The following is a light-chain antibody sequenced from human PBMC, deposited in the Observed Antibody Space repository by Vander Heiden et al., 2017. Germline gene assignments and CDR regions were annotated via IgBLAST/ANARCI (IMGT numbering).Light chain of an antibody. J-gene: IGKJ5*01. CDR3: QRYYSYPIT. CDR1: QGISSY. V-gene: IGKV1-8*01. Sequence: AIRLTHSPSSFSASTGDRVTITCRASQGISSYLAWYQQKPGKAPKLLIYAASTLQSGVQSRFSGSGSGTDFTLTISCLQSEDVATFYCQRYYSYPITFGQGTRLEIK. CDR2: AAS.